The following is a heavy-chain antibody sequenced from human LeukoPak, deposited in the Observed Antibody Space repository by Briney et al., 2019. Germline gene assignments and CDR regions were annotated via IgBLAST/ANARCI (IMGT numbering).Heavy chain of an antibody. J-gene: IGHJ6*03. V-gene: IGHV4-61*09. D-gene: IGHD3-22*01. CDR2: ICTSGST. Sequence: SETLSLTCTVSGGSISSSTYCWSWIRQPAGKGLEWIGHICTSGSTNYNPSLKSRVTMSVDTSNNEFSLKLNSVTAADTAVYYCARTYDSPGYYSPDYYYMDVWGKGTTVTISS. CDR1: GGSISSSTYC. CDR3: ARTYDSPGYYSPDYYYMDV.